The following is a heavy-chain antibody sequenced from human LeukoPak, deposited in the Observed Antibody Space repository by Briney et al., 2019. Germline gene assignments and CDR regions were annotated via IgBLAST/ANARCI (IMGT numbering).Heavy chain of an antibody. J-gene: IGHJ4*02. CDR2: VYYTGST. D-gene: IGHD2-15*01. Sequence: SETLSLTCTVSGGSISNYYWNWIRQTPGKGLEWIGYVYYTGSTNYNPSLKSRVTIPLDTSKDQFSLKLSSVTAADTAVYYCARGYCSGGSCFWFDFRGQGTLVTVSS. CDR3: ARGYCSGGSCFWFDF. CDR1: GGSISNYY. V-gene: IGHV4-59*08.